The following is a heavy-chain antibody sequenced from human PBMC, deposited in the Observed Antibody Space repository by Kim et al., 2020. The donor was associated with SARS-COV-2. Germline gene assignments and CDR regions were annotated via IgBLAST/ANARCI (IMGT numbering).Heavy chain of an antibody. CDR1: GGSISSSNW. CDR3: ARRFRELLRRAASRYYFDY. Sequence: SETLSLTCAVSGGSISSSNWWSWVRQPPGKGLGWIGVIYHSGSTYYNPSLKRRVTISVDKSKNQFSLTLSSVTAADTAVYYCARRFRELLRRAASRYYFDYWGQGTLVTVSS. V-gene: IGHV4-4*02. D-gene: IGHD3-10*01. CDR2: IYHSGST. J-gene: IGHJ4*02.